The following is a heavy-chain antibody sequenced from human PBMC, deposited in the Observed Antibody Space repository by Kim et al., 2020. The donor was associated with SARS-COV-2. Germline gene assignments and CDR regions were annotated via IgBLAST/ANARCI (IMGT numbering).Heavy chain of an antibody. CDR2: INHSGST. V-gene: IGHV4-34*01. CDR1: GGSFSGYY. Sequence: SETLSLTCAVYGGSFSGYYWSWIRQPPGKGLEWIGEINHSGSTNYNPSLKSRVTISVDTSKNQFSLKLSSVTAADTAVYYCARGPGEWMVRGASMAFDIWGQGTMVTVSS. CDR3: ARGPGEWMVRGASMAFDI. J-gene: IGHJ3*02. D-gene: IGHD3-10*01.